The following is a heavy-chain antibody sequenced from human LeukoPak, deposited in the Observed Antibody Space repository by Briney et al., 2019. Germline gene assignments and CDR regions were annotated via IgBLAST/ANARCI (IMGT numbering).Heavy chain of an antibody. V-gene: IGHV4-38-2*01. CDR1: GFTFSSYA. CDR3: ARGLFEMNTIRPFPFDL. J-gene: IGHJ4*02. D-gene: IGHD5-24*01. Sequence: PGGSLRLSCAASGFTFSSYAMSWVRQAPGKGLEWIGTIYHSGSTYYNPSLKSRVTISVDTSKNQFSLKLNSVTAADTAVYYCARGLFEMNTIRPFPFDLWGQGTLVTVSS. CDR2: IYHSGST.